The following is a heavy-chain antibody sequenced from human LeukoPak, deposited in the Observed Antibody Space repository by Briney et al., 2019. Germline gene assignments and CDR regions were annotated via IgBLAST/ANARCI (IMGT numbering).Heavy chain of an antibody. CDR1: GFTFSSYA. CDR3: EKGPKNWGWGTGGDFGDFDI. CDR2: ISGSGGST. D-gene: IGHD7-27*01. Sequence: GGSLRLSCAASGFTFSSYAMSWVRQAPGKGLEWVSAISGSGGSTYYADSVKGRFTISRDNSKNTLYLQMNSLRAEDTAVYSWEKGPKNWGWGTGGDFGDFDIWGQGTMVTVSS. J-gene: IGHJ3*02. V-gene: IGHV3-23*01.